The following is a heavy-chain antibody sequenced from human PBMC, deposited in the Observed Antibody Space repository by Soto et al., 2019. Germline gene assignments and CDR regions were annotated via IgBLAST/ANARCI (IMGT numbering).Heavy chain of an antibody. CDR2: ISYDGSNK. V-gene: IGHV3-30*18. J-gene: IGHJ4*02. Sequence: QVQLVESGGGVVQPGRSLRLSCAASGFTFSSYGMHWVRQAPGKGLEWVVVISYDGSNKYYADSVKGRFTISRDNSKNTLYLQMNSLRAEDTAVYYCAKGRYSYGQAPFDYRGQGTLVTVSS. CDR1: GFTFSSYG. D-gene: IGHD5-18*01. CDR3: AKGRYSYGQAPFDY.